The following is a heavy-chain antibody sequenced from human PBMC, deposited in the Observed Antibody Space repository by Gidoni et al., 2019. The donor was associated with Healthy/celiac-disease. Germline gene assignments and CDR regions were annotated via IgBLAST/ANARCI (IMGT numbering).Heavy chain of an antibody. CDR3: ARVTIFGVVIIRTGKYNWFDP. CDR2: IYSSGST. CDR1: GCSIRSSSYY. Sequence: QLQLQESGPGLVKPSETLSLPCPVSGCSIRSSSYYWGWIRQPPGKGLEWIGSIYSSGSTYYNPSLKSRVTISVDTSKNQFSLKLSSVTAAETAVYYCARVTIFGVVIIRTGKYNWFDPWGQGTLVTVSS. V-gene: IGHV4-39*01. J-gene: IGHJ5*02. D-gene: IGHD3-3*01.